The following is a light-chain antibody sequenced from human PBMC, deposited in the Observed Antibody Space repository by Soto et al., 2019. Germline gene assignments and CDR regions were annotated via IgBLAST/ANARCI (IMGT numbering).Light chain of an antibody. CDR2: KAS. CDR1: QSISSW. J-gene: IGKJ4*01. CDR3: QQYNSYSLT. V-gene: IGKV1-5*03. Sequence: DIQMTQSPSTLSASVGDRVTITCRASQSISSWLAWYQQRPGKAPKVLIYKASSLESGVPSRFSGSGSGTEFTLTISSLQPDDFATYYCQQYNSYSLTFGGGTKVEIK.